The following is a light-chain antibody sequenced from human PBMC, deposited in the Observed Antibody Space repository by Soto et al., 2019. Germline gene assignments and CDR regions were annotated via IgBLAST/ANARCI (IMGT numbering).Light chain of an antibody. V-gene: IGLV1-44*01. CDR2: SNN. CDR1: RSNIGSNT. CDR3: AAWDDNLNGLV. J-gene: IGLJ2*01. Sequence: QSVLTQPPSASGTPGQRVTISCSASRSNIGSNTVSWSQQLPGTAPKLLIYSNNQRPSGVPDRFSGSKSGTSASLVISGLQSEDEADYYCAAWDDNLNGLVFGGGTKLTVL.